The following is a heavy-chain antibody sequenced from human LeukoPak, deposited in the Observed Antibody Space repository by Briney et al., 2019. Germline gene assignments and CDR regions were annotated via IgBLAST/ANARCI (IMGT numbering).Heavy chain of an antibody. V-gene: IGHV3-21*01. D-gene: IGHD3-22*01. Sequence: PGGSLRLSCAASGFGFSSYTMNWVRQAPGKGLEWVSSISSSSSYIYYADSVKGRFTISRDNAKNSLYLQMNSLRAEDTAVYYCAALITMIVVVMPSWGQGTLVTVSS. CDR2: ISSSSSYI. J-gene: IGHJ5*02. CDR1: GFGFSSYT. CDR3: AALITMIVVVMPS.